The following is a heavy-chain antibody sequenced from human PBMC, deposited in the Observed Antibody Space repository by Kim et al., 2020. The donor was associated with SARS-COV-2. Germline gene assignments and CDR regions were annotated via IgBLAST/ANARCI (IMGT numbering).Heavy chain of an antibody. J-gene: IGHJ4*02. D-gene: IGHD3-10*01. CDR1: GFSVSSNY. CDR2: IYSGGST. CDR3: AKTYGEGFDY. V-gene: IGHV3-53*01. Sequence: GGSLRLSCAASGFSVSSNYMSWVRQAPGKGLEWVSVIYSGGSTHYADSVRGRFTISRDNSKNTLYLHMSSLRAEDTAVYYCAKTYGEGFDYWGQGTLVTVSS.